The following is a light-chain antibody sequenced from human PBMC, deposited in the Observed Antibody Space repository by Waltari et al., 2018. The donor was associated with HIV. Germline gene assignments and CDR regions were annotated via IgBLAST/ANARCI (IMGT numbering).Light chain of an antibody. CDR2: RNN. V-gene: IGLV1-47*01. CDR1: SSNIGSNY. CDR3: AAWDDSLSGWV. Sequence: QSVLTQPPSASGTPGQRVTISCSGSSSNIGSNYIYWYQQLPGTAPKRLIYRNNQRPSGVPDRFSGSKSGTSASLAISGLRSEDEAEYSCAAWDDSLSGWVFGGGTKLTVL. J-gene: IGLJ3*02.